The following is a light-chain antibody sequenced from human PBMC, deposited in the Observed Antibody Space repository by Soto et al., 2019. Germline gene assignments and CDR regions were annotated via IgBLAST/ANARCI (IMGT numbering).Light chain of an antibody. CDR3: QQYGISPIT. CDR2: GAS. Sequence: EIVMTPSPATLSVSPVERATLSCRASQSVSSNLAWYQQKPGQAPRLLIYGASTRASGIPARFSGTGSGTDFTLTVSSLQSEDFAVYYCQQYGISPITFGQGTRLEIK. V-gene: IGKV3-15*01. J-gene: IGKJ5*01. CDR1: QSVSSN.